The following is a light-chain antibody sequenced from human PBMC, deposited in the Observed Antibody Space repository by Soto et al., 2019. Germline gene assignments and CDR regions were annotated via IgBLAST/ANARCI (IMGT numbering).Light chain of an antibody. Sequence: EIVLTQSPGTLSLSPGERATLSCRASQSVSSSYLAWYQQKPGQAPRLLIYGASSRATGIPARFSGSGSGTDFTLTISRLEPEDLAVYYCQQHDSSPLTFGGWTKVEIK. CDR1: QSVSSSY. J-gene: IGKJ4*02. CDR3: QQHDSSPLT. V-gene: IGKV3-20*01. CDR2: GAS.